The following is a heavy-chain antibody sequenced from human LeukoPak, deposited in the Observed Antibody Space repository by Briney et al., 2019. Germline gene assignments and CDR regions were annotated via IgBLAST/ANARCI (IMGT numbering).Heavy chain of an antibody. CDR3: ARVEWELPVV. Sequence: SETLSLTCTVSGGSISSSSYYWGWIRQPPGKGLEWIGSIYYSGSTYYNPSLKSRVTISVDTSKNQFSLKLSSVTAADTAVYYCARVEWELPVVWGQGTLVTVSS. J-gene: IGHJ4*02. V-gene: IGHV4-39*07. CDR1: GGSISSSSYY. D-gene: IGHD1-26*01. CDR2: IYYSGST.